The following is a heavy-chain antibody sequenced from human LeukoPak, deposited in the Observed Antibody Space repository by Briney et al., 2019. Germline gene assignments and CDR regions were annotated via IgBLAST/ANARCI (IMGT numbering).Heavy chain of an antibody. CDR2: IYYTGKT. D-gene: IGHD3-22*01. V-gene: IGHV4-39*02. CDR3: ARRRYYDSTGYFE. CDR1: GDFISSSSYY. J-gene: IGHJ1*01. Sequence: PSETLSLTCTVSGDFISSSSYYWGWIRQPPGKGLEWNGDIYYTGKTYYNPSLKSRVFISTDTSKNYFSLNLNFVTAADTAVYYCARRRYYDSTGYFEWGRGSLVTVSS.